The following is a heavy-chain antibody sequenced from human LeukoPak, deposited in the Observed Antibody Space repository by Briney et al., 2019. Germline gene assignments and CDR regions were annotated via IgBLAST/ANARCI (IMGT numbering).Heavy chain of an antibody. CDR3: AKAGCSGGSCYCDASY. Sequence: GGSLRLSCAASGFTFSSYGMSWVRQAPGKGLEWVSAISGSGGSTYYADSVKGRFTISRDNSKNTLYLQMNSLRAEDTAVYYCAKAGCSGGSCYCDASYWGQGTLVTVSS. CDR1: GFTFSSYG. D-gene: IGHD2-15*01. V-gene: IGHV3-23*01. J-gene: IGHJ4*02. CDR2: ISGSGGST.